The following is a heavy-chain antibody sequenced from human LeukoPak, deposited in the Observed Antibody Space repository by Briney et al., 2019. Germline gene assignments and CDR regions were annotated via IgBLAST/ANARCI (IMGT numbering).Heavy chain of an antibody. CDR1: GYTFTSYG. CDR2: ISAYNGNT. J-gene: IGHJ4*02. Sequence: ASVKVSCKASGYTFTSYGISWVRQAPGQGLEWMGCISAYNGNTNYTQKLQGRVTMTTDTSTSTAYMELRSLRADDTAVYYCAINYYDSSGYYYYFDYWGQGTLVTVSS. D-gene: IGHD3-22*01. V-gene: IGHV1-18*01. CDR3: AINYYDSSGYYYYFDY.